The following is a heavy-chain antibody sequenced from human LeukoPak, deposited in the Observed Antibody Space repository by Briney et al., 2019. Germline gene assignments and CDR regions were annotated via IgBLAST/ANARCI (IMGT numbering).Heavy chain of an antibody. CDR1: GYTFTDYY. V-gene: IGHV1-2*02. CDR3: ARGFAYFDY. Sequence: GASVTVSCKASGYTFTDYYMHWVRQAPGQGLEWMGWINPNSGGTNYAQKFQGRVTMTRDTSISTAYMELSRLRSDDTAMYYCARGFAYFDYWGQGTLVTASS. CDR2: INPNSGGT. J-gene: IGHJ4*02.